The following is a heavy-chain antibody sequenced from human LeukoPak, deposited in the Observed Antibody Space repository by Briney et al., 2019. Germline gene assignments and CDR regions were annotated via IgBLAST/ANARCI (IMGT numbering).Heavy chain of an antibody. Sequence: PGGSLRLSCAASGFTFSSYTMNWVRQAPGKGLEWLSYISGSSSTIYYADSVKGRFTISRDNAKNSLYLQMNSLRAEDTAVYFCARDRGGGFDLAFFDHWGQGTLVTVSS. CDR1: GFTFSSYT. D-gene: IGHD5-12*01. CDR3: ARDRGGGFDLAFFDH. CDR2: ISGSSSTI. V-gene: IGHV3-48*04. J-gene: IGHJ4*02.